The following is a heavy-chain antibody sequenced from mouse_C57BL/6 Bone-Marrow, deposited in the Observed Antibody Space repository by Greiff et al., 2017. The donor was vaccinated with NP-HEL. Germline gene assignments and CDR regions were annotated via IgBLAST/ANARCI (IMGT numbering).Heavy chain of an antibody. J-gene: IGHJ2*01. D-gene: IGHD1-1*01. CDR1: GFSLTSYG. Sequence: QVQLQQSGPGLVQPSQSLSITCTVSGFSLTSYGVHWVRQSPGKGLEWLGVIWSGGSTDYNVAFISRLSISKDNSKSQVFFKMNSLQADDTAIYFWAINNRITTVVDYWGQGTTLTVSS. CDR2: IWSGGST. V-gene: IGHV2-2*01. CDR3: AINNRITTVVDY.